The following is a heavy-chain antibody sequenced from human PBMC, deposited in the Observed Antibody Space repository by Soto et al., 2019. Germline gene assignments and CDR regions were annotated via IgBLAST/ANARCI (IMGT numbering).Heavy chain of an antibody. D-gene: IGHD4-17*01. V-gene: IGHV3-33*01. J-gene: IGHJ6*03. Sequence: GGSLRLSCAASGFTFSSYGMHWVRQAPGKGLEWVAVIWYDGSNKYYADSVKGRFTISRDNSKNTLYLQMNSLRAEDTAVYYCARDRDGDYEHYYYMDVWGKGTTVTVSS. CDR1: GFTFSSYG. CDR3: ARDRDGDYEHYYYMDV. CDR2: IWYDGSNK.